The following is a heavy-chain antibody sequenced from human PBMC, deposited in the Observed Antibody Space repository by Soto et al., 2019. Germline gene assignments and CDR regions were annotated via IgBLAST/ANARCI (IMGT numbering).Heavy chain of an antibody. V-gene: IGHV3-21*01. CDR2: ISSSSSYI. CDR1: GLTVSRYS. Sequence: XVSMGLSFAASGLTVSRYSKNWVRQSPGKGLEWVSSISSSSSYIYYADSVKGRFTISRDNAKNSLYLQMNSLRAEDTAVYYCARDLDYYGSGSYDAFDIWGQGTMVTVSS. CDR3: ARDLDYYGSGSYDAFDI. D-gene: IGHD3-10*01. J-gene: IGHJ3*02.